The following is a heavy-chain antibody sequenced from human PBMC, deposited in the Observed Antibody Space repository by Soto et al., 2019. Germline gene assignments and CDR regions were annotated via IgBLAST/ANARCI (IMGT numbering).Heavy chain of an antibody. J-gene: IGHJ4*02. CDR1: GFTFSTYA. V-gene: IGHV3-23*01. Sequence: GGSLRLSCSTSGFTFSTYAMNWVRQAPGKGLEWVSALSGSGGTTYYADSVRGRFTISRDNSKNTLLLQMNSLRAEDTALYYCAKQRAGYGSGSDTYYFDFWGQGTPVTVSS. D-gene: IGHD3-10*01. CDR2: LSGSGGTT. CDR3: AKQRAGYGSGSDTYYFDF.